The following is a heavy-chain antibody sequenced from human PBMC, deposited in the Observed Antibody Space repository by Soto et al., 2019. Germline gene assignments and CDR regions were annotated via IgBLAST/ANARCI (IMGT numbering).Heavy chain of an antibody. D-gene: IGHD5-18*01. J-gene: IGHJ6*02. Sequence: SETLSLTCAVYCGSFSCYYWSWIRQPPGKGLEGSGEINHSGSTNYNPSLKSRVTISVDTSKNQFSLKLSSVTAADTAVYYCARGGXSYGYGSPNYYYYGMDVWGQGTTVTVSS. CDR3: ARGGXSYGYGSPNYYYYGMDV. CDR2: INHSGST. V-gene: IGHV4-34*01. CDR1: CGSFSCYY.